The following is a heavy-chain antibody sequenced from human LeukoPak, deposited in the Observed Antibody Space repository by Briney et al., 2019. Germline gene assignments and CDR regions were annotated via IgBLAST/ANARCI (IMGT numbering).Heavy chain of an antibody. CDR3: ARDKRRWLGEDAFDI. J-gene: IGHJ3*02. D-gene: IGHD6-19*01. CDR2: ISYDGSNK. Sequence: RPGGSLRLSRAASGFTFSSYAMHWVRQAPGKGLEWVAVISYDGSNKYYADSVKGRFTISRDNSKNTLYLQMNSLRAEDTAVYYCARDKRRWLGEDAFDIWGQGTMVTVSS. V-gene: IGHV3-30*04. CDR1: GFTFSSYA.